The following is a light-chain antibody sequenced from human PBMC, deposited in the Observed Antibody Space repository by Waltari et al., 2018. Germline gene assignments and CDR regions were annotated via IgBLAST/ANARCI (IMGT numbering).Light chain of an antibody. CDR2: KDS. CDR3: QSADSSGTVV. J-gene: IGLJ2*01. V-gene: IGLV3-25*03. CDR1: ALPKQY. Sequence: SYELTQPPSVSVSPGQTARITCSGDALPKQYAYWYQQKPGQAPLLVIDKDSERPSGNPERFSGSSSGTTVTLTISGVQAEDEADYYCQSADSSGTVVFGGGTKLTVL.